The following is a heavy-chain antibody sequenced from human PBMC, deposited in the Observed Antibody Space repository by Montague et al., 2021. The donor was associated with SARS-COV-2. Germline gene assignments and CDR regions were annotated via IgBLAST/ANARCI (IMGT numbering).Heavy chain of an antibody. CDR3: SREHVEMLATDGMAV. CDR2: ISYHGLNK. D-gene: IGHD5-12*01. V-gene: IGHV3-30*04. CDR1: GFDFSSYD. J-gene: IGHJ6*02. Sequence: SLRLSCAASGFDFSSYDMHWVRQAPGKGLECGAVISYHGLNKHVAETVKGRFTVSRDKSKNTLYLQMNSLRTEDTAIYYCSREHVEMLATDGMAVWGQGTTVTVSS.